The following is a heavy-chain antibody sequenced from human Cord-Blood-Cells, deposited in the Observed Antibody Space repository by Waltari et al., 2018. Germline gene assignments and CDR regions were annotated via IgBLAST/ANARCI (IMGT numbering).Heavy chain of an antibody. V-gene: IGHV3-23*01. D-gene: IGHD6-13*01. Sequence: EVQLLESGGGLVQPGGSLRPSCAASGFTFSSYAMSWVRQAPGKGLEWVSAISGSGGSTYDADSVKGRFTISRDNSKNTLYLQMNSLRAEDTAVYYCAKTYSSSWYMDWGQGTLVTVSS. J-gene: IGHJ1*01. CDR3: AKTYSSSWYMD. CDR1: GFTFSSYA. CDR2: ISGSGGST.